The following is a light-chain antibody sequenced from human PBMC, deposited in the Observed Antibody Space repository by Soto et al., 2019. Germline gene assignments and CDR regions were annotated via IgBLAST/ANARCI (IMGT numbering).Light chain of an antibody. CDR1: QSVSSN. CDR2: GAS. CDR3: QQYGSSPRP. J-gene: IGKJ1*01. Sequence: EIVMTQSPATLSVSPGERATLSCRASQSVSSNLAWYQQKPGQAPRLLIYGASSRATGIPDRFSGSGSGTDFTLTISRLEPEDFSVYYCQQYGSSPRPFGQGTK. V-gene: IGKV3-20*01.